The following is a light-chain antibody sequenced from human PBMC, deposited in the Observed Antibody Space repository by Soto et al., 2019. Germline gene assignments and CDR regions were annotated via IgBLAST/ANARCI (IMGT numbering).Light chain of an antibody. CDR3: QQYNYNPRT. V-gene: IGKV1-5*03. CDR2: DAS. Sequence: DIQVTQSPSTLSASVGDRITISCRTSQSVGNSLACYQQKPGRAPKLLIYDASKLETGVSSRFSGSGSGTEFTLTISSLLPDDFVAYYCQQYNYNPRTFGGGTKVDI. CDR1: QSVGNS. J-gene: IGKJ4*01.